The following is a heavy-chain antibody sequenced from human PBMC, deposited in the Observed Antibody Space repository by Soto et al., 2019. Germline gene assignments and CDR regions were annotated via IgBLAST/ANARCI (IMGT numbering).Heavy chain of an antibody. D-gene: IGHD3-10*01. CDR2: ISGSGGTT. V-gene: IGHV3-23*01. CDR1: GFTFSSNA. Sequence: EVQLLASGGGLVQPGGSLRISCIGSGFTFSSNAMSWVRQAPGKGLEWVSAISGSGGTTYYADSVKGRFAVSRDNSNTTLYLQMNSMRAEDTAVYYCAKQRAGFGSGSDTYYFDYWGQGTLVTVSS. J-gene: IGHJ4*02. CDR3: AKQRAGFGSGSDTYYFDY.